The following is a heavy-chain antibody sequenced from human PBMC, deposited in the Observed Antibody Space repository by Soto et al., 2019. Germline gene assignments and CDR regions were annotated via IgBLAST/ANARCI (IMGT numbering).Heavy chain of an antibody. V-gene: IGHV4-59*01. CDR3: ARLSFWSGYRLDY. D-gene: IGHD3-3*01. J-gene: IGHJ4*02. CDR2: IYYSGST. Sequence: SETLSLTCTVSGGSISSYYWSWIRQPPGKGLEWIGYIYYSGSTNYNPSLKSRVTISVDTSKNQFSLKLSSVTAADTAVYYCARLSFWSGYRLDYWGQGTLVTVSS. CDR1: GGSISSYY.